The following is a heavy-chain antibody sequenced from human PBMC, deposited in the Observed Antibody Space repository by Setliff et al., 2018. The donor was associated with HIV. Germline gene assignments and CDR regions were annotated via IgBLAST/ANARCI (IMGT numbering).Heavy chain of an antibody. V-gene: IGHV3-74*01. CDR1: GFTFRSYW. CDR2: INTDGSDT. J-gene: IGHJ2*01. CDR3: AKPVGPSTWYFDL. Sequence: LRLSCAASGFTFRSYWMHWVRQAPGKGLVWVSRINTDGSDTNYADSVKGRFIISRDNAKNSLYLQMNSLRVEDTALYYCAKPVGPSTWYFDLWGRGSLVTVST.